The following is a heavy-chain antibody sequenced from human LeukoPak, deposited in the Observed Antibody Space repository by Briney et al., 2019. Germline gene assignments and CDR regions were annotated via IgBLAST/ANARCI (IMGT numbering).Heavy chain of an antibody. CDR3: ASGLTPYYYDSSGYYPDAFDI. D-gene: IGHD3-22*01. CDR1: GYTFTGYY. Sequence: ASVKVSCKASGYTFTGYYMHWVRQAPGQGLEWMGWINPNSGGTNYAQKFQGRVTMTRDTSISTAYMQLSRLRSDDTAVYYCASGLTPYYYDSSGYYPDAFDIWGQGTMVTVSS. V-gene: IGHV1-2*02. J-gene: IGHJ3*02. CDR2: INPNSGGT.